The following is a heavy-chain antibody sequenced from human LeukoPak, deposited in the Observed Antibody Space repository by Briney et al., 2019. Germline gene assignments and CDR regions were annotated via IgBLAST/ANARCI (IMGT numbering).Heavy chain of an antibody. V-gene: IGHV1-2*02. J-gene: IGHJ4*02. CDR3: VRGYYDLSGYYRVDYFDY. D-gene: IGHD3-22*01. CDR1: GYTFTRYA. CDR2: INPNSGGT. Sequence: GASVKVSCKATGYTFTRYAMNWVRQAPGQGLEWMGWINPNSGGTNYAQKFQGRVTVTRDTSISTAYMELSRLRSDDTAVYYCVRGYYDLSGYYRVDYFDYWGQGTLVTVSP.